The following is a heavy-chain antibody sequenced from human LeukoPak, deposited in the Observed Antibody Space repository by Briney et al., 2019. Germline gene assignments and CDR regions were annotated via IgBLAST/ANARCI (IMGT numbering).Heavy chain of an antibody. CDR2: MNPNSGNT. CDR3: VRTLGCSSTSCKGWFDP. V-gene: IGHV1-8*03. CDR1: GYTFTSYD. J-gene: IGHJ5*02. D-gene: IGHD2-2*01. Sequence: ASVKVSCKASGYTFTSYDINWVRQATGQGLEWMGWMNPNSGNTGYAQKFQGRVTITRNTSISTAYMELSSLRSEDTAVYYCVRTLGCSSTSCKGWFDPWGQGTLVTVSS.